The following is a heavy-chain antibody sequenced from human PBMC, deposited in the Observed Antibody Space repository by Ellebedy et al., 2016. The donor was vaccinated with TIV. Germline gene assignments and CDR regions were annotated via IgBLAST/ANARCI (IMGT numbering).Heavy chain of an antibody. CDR3: AGAFNHVDTVSTAPLDC. CDR1: GFPFDSYV. D-gene: IGHD5/OR15-5a*01. CDR2: ISYDGSNK. J-gene: IGHJ4*02. Sequence: GESLKISCAASGFPFDSYVMNWVRQAPGKGLEWVALISYDGSNKYFADSVQGRFTISRDNSQNTLYLLMNSLRGDDTAIYYCAGAFNHVDTVSTAPLDCWGQGTLVTVSS. V-gene: IGHV3-30*04.